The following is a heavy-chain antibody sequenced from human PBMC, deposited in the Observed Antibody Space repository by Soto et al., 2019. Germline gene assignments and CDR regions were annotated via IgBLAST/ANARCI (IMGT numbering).Heavy chain of an antibody. J-gene: IGHJ3*02. D-gene: IGHD3-10*01. CDR3: AKTAWFGELLNAFDI. V-gene: IGHV3-30*18. CDR2: ISDDGSNN. Sequence: GGSLRLSCTASGFTFSSYVMHGVRQAPGKGLEWVVVISDDGSNNYHADSVKGRFTISRDNSKNTLYLQMNSLRPEDTAVYYCAKTAWFGELLNAFDIWGRGTMVTVSS. CDR1: GFTFSSYV.